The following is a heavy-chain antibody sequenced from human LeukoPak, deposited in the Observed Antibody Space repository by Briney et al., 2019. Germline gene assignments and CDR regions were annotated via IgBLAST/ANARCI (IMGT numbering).Heavy chain of an antibody. V-gene: IGHV1-8*01. CDR2: MNPNSGST. J-gene: IGHJ6*03. D-gene: IGHD2-2*01. Sequence: GASVKVSCKASGGTFSSYTISWVRQAPGQGLEWMGWMNPNSGSTGYAQKFQGRVTMTRNTSISTAYMELSSLRSEDTAVYYCARVIPAAIRPTKLGYYYMDVWGKGTTVTISS. CDR3: ARVIPAAIRPTKLGYYYMDV. CDR1: GGTFSSYT.